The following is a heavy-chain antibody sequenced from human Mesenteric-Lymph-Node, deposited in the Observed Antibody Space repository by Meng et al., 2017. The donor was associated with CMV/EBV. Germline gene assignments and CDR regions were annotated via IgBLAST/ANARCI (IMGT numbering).Heavy chain of an antibody. V-gene: IGHV3-74*01. CDR3: VRCGADDCV. D-gene: IGHD2-21*02. CDR2: IDEGGSHA. CDR1: GFPFNSHW. Sequence: LGLSCAASGFPFNSHWMGWVRQRPGKGLEWVSRIDEGGSHAVYGDAVQGRFTTSRDNAKSTVELQMNSLRAEDTAVYFCVRCGADDCVWGQGTLVTVSS. J-gene: IGHJ4*02.